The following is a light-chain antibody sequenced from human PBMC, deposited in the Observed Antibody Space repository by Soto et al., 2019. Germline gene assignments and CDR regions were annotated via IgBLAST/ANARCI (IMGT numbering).Light chain of an antibody. V-gene: IGLV2-23*01. CDR1: SGDIGTYNL. J-gene: IGLJ2*01. CDR2: EGS. Sequence: QSVLAQPASVSGSPEQSITISCTGTSGDIGTYNLVSWYQQYPGKAPQLIIYEGSERPSGVSHRFSGSKSGNTASLTISGLQAEDEADYHCCSYAGSRTFTFGGGTQLTVL. CDR3: CSYAGSRTFT.